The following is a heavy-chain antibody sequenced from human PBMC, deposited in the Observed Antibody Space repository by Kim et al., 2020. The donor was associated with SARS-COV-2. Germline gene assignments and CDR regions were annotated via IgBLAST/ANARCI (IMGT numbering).Heavy chain of an antibody. CDR2: ISSNGGST. Sequence: GGSLRLSCSASGFTFSSYAMHWVRQAPGKGLEYVSAISSNGGSTYYADSVKGRFTISRDNSKNTLYLQMSSLRAEDTAVYYCVESIAVGENDYYYYGMDVWGQGTTVTVSS. D-gene: IGHD6-19*01. V-gene: IGHV3-64D*06. J-gene: IGHJ6*02. CDR3: VESIAVGENDYYYYGMDV. CDR1: GFTFSSYA.